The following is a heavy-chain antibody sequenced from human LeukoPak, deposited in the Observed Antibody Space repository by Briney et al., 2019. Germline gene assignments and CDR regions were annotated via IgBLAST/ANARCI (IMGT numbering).Heavy chain of an antibody. D-gene: IGHD6-13*01. Sequence: GGSLRLSCAASGFTFSSYGMHWVRRAPGKGLEWVAFIRYDGSNKYYADSVKGRFTISRDNSKNTLYLQMNSLRVEDTAVYYCAKDLSSWSGFDPWGLGTLVTVSS. CDR1: GFTFSSYG. J-gene: IGHJ5*02. CDR3: AKDLSSWSGFDP. CDR2: IRYDGSNK. V-gene: IGHV3-30*02.